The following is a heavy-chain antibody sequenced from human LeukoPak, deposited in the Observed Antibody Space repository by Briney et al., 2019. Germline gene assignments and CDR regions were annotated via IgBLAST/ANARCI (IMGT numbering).Heavy chain of an antibody. CDR3: ARAPGSSSSWSYFDF. CDR2: ISHDGSNK. D-gene: IGHD6-13*01. V-gene: IGHV3-30-3*01. Sequence: GGSLRLSCAASRFTFSSYAIHWVRQAPGNGLEWVAAISHDGSNKNYADSVQGRFTISRDNSKNTLYLQMNSLRAEDTAVYYCARAPGSSSSWSYFDFWGQGTLVTVSS. J-gene: IGHJ4*02. CDR1: RFTFSSYA.